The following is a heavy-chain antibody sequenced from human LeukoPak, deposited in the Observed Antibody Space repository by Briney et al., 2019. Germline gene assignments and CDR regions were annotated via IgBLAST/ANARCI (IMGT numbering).Heavy chain of an antibody. V-gene: IGHV4-34*01. CDR1: GGSFSGYY. J-gene: IGHJ5*02. Sequence: SETLSLTCAVYGGSFSGYYWSWIRQPPGKGLEWIGEINHSGSTNYNPSLKSRVTISVDTSKNQFSLKLSSVTAADTAVYYCARDPKRYSSSWYHLFDPWGQGTLVTVSS. CDR2: INHSGST. D-gene: IGHD6-13*01. CDR3: ARDPKRYSSSWYHLFDP.